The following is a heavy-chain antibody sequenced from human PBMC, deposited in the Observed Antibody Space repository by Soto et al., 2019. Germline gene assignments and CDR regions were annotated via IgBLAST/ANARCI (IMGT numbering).Heavy chain of an antibody. J-gene: IGHJ6*04. CDR3: ARARWEATLGTDYGMDV. Sequence: QVQLVQSGAEVKKPGSSVKVSCTASGGTFSSYAISWVRQAPGQGLEWMGGIIPIFGTANYAQQFQGSVTITSDESTRTAYMEMSSLRSEDRAVYYCARARWEATLGTDYGMDVCGKGTTVTFSS. D-gene: IGHD1-26*01. CDR2: IIPIFGTA. CDR1: GGTFSSYA. V-gene: IGHV1-69*01.